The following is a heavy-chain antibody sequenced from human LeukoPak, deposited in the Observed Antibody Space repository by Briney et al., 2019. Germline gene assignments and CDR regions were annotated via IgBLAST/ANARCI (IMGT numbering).Heavy chain of an antibody. CDR3: AKDKRWLLWFGECFDS. Sequence: TGGSLRLSCAASVFTFSSYGMHWVRQAPGKGLEWVAFIRYDGSDTYYADSVKGRFTISRDNSKNTLYLQMNSLRAEDTAVYYCAKDKRWLLWFGECFDSWGQGTLVTVSS. CDR2: IRYDGSDT. D-gene: IGHD3-10*01. CDR1: VFTFSSYG. J-gene: IGHJ4*02. V-gene: IGHV3-30*02.